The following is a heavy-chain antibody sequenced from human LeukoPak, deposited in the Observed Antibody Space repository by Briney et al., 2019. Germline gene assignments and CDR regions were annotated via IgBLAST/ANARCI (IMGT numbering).Heavy chain of an antibody. V-gene: IGHV3-21*01. Sequence: PGGSLRLSCAASGFTFSSYSMNWVRQALGKGLEWVSSISSSSSYIYYADSVKGRFTISRDNAKNSLYLQMKSLRAEDTAVYYCARAGIAAAGPFDYWGQGTLVTVSS. J-gene: IGHJ4*02. CDR3: ARAGIAAAGPFDY. D-gene: IGHD6-13*01. CDR2: ISSSSSYI. CDR1: GFTFSSYS.